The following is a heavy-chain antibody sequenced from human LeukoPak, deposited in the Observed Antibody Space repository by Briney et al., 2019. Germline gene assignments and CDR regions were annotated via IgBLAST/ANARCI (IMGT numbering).Heavy chain of an antibody. V-gene: IGHV1-2*02. CDR1: GYTFTGYY. CDR2: INPKSGGT. CDR3: AREPQYSSGWYIGLVRSYFDY. D-gene: IGHD6-13*01. J-gene: IGHJ4*02. Sequence: ASVKVSCKASGYTFTGYYIHWVRQAPGQGLEWMGWINPKSGGTNYAQKFRGRVTMTRDTSISTAYMEVRSLRSDDTAVYYCAREPQYSSGWYIGLVRSYFDYWGQGTLVTVSS.